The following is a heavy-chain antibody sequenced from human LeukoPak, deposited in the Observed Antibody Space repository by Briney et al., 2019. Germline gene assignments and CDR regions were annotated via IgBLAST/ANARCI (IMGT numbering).Heavy chain of an antibody. V-gene: IGHV6-1*01. CDR2: TYYRSRWYT. J-gene: IGHJ4*02. CDR1: GYNVSSNTAA. Sequence: SQTLSLTCAISGYNVSSNTAAWNCIRRSPSRGLECLGTTYYRSRWYTDYAISVKSRITINPDTPKNHFSLHLNSVTRDDTALYYCAKDHREPFDYGGQGPLATVSP. D-gene: IGHD1-26*01. CDR3: AKDHREPFDY.